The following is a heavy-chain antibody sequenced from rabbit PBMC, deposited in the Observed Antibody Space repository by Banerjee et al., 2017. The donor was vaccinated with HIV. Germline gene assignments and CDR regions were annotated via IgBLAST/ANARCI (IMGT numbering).Heavy chain of an antibody. Sequence: QEQLEESGGGLVQPEGSLTLTCTASGFSFSSSYYMCWVRQAPGKGLEWIACIYTGSSGSTWYASWVNGRFTISRSTSLNTVDLKMTSLTAADTATYFCARVVPDDYGDYVGYFNLWGQGTLVTVS. D-gene: IGHD2-1*01. CDR2: IYTGSSGST. CDR3: ARVVPDDYGDYVGYFNL. J-gene: IGHJ4*01. V-gene: IGHV1S43*01. CDR1: GFSFSSSYY.